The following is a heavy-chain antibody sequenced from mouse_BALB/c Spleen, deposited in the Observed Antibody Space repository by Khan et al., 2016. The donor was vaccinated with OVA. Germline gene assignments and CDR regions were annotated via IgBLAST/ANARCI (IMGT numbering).Heavy chain of an antibody. CDR1: GFSLTSYG. V-gene: IGHV2-9*02. Sequence: QVQLKESGPGLVATSQSLSITCTVSGFSLTSYGVHWIRQPPGKGLEWLGVIWAGGSTNYNSALMSRLSISKDNSKSQVFLKMNSLQTDDTAMYFCARNREPDYFDYWGQGTTLTVSS. CDR3: ARNREPDYFDY. J-gene: IGHJ2*01. CDR2: IWAGGST.